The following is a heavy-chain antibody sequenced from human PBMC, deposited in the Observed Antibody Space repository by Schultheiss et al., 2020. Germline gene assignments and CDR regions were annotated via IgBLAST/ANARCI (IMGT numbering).Heavy chain of an antibody. V-gene: IGHV1-8*01. J-gene: IGHJ4*02. CDR3: ARIVSVTKGLDY. CDR2: INPNSGGT. D-gene: IGHD4-17*01. Sequence: ASVKVSCKASGYTFTRNDITWVRQATGQGLEWMGWINPNSGGTNYAQKFQGRVTMTRNTSISTAYMELSSLISEDTAVYYCARIVSVTKGLDYWGQGTLVTVSS. CDR1: GYTFTRND.